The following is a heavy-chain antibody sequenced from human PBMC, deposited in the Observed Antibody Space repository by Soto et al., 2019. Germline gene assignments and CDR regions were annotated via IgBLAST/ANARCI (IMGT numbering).Heavy chain of an antibody. D-gene: IGHD3-16*02. J-gene: IGHJ3*02. CDR3: ARGRSYDYIWGSYRASDAFDI. Sequence: QVQLVQSGAEVKKPGASVKVSCKASGYTFTSYDINWVRQATGQGLEWMGWMNPNSGNTGYAQKFQGRVTMTRNTSISTAYMELSSLRSEDTAVYYCARGRSYDYIWGSYRASDAFDIWGQGTMVTVPS. CDR2: MNPNSGNT. CDR1: GYTFTSYD. V-gene: IGHV1-8*01.